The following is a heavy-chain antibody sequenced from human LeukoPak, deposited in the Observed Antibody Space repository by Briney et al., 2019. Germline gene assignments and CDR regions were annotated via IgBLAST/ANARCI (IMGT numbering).Heavy chain of an antibody. CDR3: ARGRGWGSSSWYHAWFDP. V-gene: IGHV4-59*01. D-gene: IGHD6-13*01. CDR2: IYYSGST. J-gene: IGHJ5*02. CDR1: GGSISSYY. Sequence: SETLSLTCTVPGGSISSYYWSWIRQPPGKGLEWIGYIYYSGSTNYNPSLKSRVTISVDTSKNQFSLKLSSVTAADTAVYYCARGRGWGSSSWYHAWFDPWGQGTLVTVSS.